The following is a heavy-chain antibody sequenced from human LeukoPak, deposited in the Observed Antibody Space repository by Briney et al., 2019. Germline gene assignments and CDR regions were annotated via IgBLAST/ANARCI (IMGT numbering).Heavy chain of an antibody. CDR3: AGRIIAVAGTDHVGDPRPFDY. V-gene: IGHV4-59*12. CDR2: IYYSGST. Sequence: PSETLSLTCTVSGGSISGYCWSWIRQPPGKGLEWIGYIYYSGSTNYNPSLKSRVTISVDTSKNQFSLKLSSVTATDTAVYYCAGRIIAVAGTDHVGDPRPFDYWGQGTLVTVSS. D-gene: IGHD6-19*01. J-gene: IGHJ4*02. CDR1: GGSISGYC.